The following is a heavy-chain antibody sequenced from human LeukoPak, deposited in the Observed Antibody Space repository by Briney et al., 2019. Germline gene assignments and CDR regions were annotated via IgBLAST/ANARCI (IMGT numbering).Heavy chain of an antibody. CDR3: ASLGERANWFDP. D-gene: IGHD3-16*01. CDR1: GFTFSSYA. CDR2: ISYDGSNK. Sequence: GGSLRLSCAASGFTFSSYAMHWVRQAPGKGLEWVAVISYDGSNKYYADSVKGRFTISRDNSKNTLYLQMNSLRAEDTAVYYCASLGERANWFDPWGQGTLVTVSS. J-gene: IGHJ5*02. V-gene: IGHV3-30*04.